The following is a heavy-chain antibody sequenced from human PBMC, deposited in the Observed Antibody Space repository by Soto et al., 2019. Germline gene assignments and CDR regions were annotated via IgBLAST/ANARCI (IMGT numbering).Heavy chain of an antibody. CDR1: GDSISGDYY. CDR3: ERQLQYAYDS. D-gene: IGHD3-16*01. J-gene: IGHJ5*02. V-gene: IGHV4-38-2*01. CDR2: VFHTGST. Sequence: XGTLSLTCSISGDSISGDYYWGWIRQPPGKGLEWIGVVFHTGSTHYSPSLKSRVSISLDTSKKLFSLRLTSVTAADAAVYYCERQLQYAYDSWGPGILVTVSS.